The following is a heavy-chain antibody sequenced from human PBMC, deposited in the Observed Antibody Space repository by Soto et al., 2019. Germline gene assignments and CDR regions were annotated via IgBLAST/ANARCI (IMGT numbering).Heavy chain of an antibody. D-gene: IGHD3-16*02. J-gene: IGHJ4*02. V-gene: IGHV4-59*01. CDR1: GGSISSYY. Sequence: SETLSLTCTVSGGSISSYYWSWIRQPPGKGLEWIGYIYYSGSTNYNPSLKSRVTISVDTSKNQFSLKLSSVTAADTAVYYCASSAIMITFGGVIVPTLFDYWGQGTLVTVSS. CDR3: ASSAIMITFGGVIVPTLFDY. CDR2: IYYSGST.